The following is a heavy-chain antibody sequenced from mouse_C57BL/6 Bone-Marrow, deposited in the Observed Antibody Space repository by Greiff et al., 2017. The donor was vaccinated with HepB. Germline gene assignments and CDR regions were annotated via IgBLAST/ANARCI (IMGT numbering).Heavy chain of an antibody. CDR1: GYTFTTYP. V-gene: IGHV1-47*01. D-gene: IGHD1-1*01. CDR3: ARGDYYGSKGYWYFDV. CDR2: FHPYNDDT. J-gene: IGHJ1*03. Sequence: QVQLQQSGAELVKPGASVKMSCKATGYTFTTYPIEWMKQNHGKSLEWIGNFHPYNDDTKYNEKFKGKATLTVEKSSSTVYFELSRLTSDDSAVYYCARGDYYGSKGYWYFDVWGTGTTVTVSS.